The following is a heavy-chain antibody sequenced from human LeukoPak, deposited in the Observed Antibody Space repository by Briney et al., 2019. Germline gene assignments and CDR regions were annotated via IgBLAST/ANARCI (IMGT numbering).Heavy chain of an antibody. CDR3: ARDRLPLSGSYYVPDY. CDR2: ISVYNDNT. Sequence: ASVKVSCKASGYTFRRYGISWLRQAPGQGLEWKGWISVYNDNTNYAQKVQGRVTMTTDTSTSTAYLELRNLRSDDTAVYYCARDRLPLSGSYYVPDYWGQGTLVTVSS. J-gene: IGHJ4*02. D-gene: IGHD1-26*01. V-gene: IGHV1-18*01. CDR1: GYTFRRYG.